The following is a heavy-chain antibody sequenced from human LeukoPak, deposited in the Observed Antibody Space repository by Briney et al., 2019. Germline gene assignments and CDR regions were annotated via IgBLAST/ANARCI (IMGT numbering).Heavy chain of an antibody. CDR2: IRSKAYGGTT. D-gene: IGHD4-4*01. CDR1: GFIFGDYT. CDR3: TRESDYSNYLDY. V-gene: IGHV3-49*04. J-gene: IGHJ4*02. Sequence: PGGSLRLSCAASGFIFGDYTMSWVRQPPGKGLEWLGFIRSKAYGGTTEYGASVKGRFTISRDDSKSIVYLQMNSLKTEDSAVYYCTRESDYSNYLDYWGQGALVTVSS.